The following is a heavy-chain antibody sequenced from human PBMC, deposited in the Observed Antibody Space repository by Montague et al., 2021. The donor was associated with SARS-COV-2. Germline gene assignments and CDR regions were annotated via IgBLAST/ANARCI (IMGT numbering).Heavy chain of an antibody. CDR2: VNSGGST. CDR1: GASFSGNY. CDR3: ARSPYGDYFDF. J-gene: IGHJ4*01. V-gene: IGHV4-34*01. D-gene: IGHD4-17*01. Sequence: SETLSLTCTVSGASFSGNYWTWLRQSPGKGLEWVGEVNSGGSTNYNPSYKSRVAISVDTSKNQFSLSLRSLTAADTATYFCARSPYGDYFDFWGHGTQVTVSS.